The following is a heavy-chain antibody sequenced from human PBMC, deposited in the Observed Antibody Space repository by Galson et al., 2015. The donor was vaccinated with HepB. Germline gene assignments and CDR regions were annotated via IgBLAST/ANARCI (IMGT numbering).Heavy chain of an antibody. Sequence: LRLLCAVSGFCFSNSDMTWVRQAPGRGLEWISGISISGRNTYYADSMKGRFTISRDNSKNTMFLQMNSLRAEDTAVYYCAKEEVPNDYWGQGTLVTVSS. J-gene: IGHJ4*02. CDR3: AKEEVPNDY. V-gene: IGHV3-23*01. CDR1: GFCFSNSD. D-gene: IGHD3-10*01. CDR2: ISISGRNT.